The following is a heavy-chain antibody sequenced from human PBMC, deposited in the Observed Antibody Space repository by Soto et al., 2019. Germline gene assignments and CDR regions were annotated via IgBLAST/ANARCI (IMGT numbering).Heavy chain of an antibody. J-gene: IGHJ4*02. CDR1: GFSLNTNGVS. CDR2: IYWDDDK. Sequence: QITLKESGPTLVKPTQTLTLTCTFSGFSLNTNGVSVGWIRQPPGKALEWLALIYWDDDKRYSPSLKSRLTTXKXTXKNQVVLTMANMDPADTATYYCTPQTPFGSGSFFGYWGQGTLVAVSS. CDR3: TPQTPFGSGSFFGY. D-gene: IGHD3-10*01. V-gene: IGHV2-5*02.